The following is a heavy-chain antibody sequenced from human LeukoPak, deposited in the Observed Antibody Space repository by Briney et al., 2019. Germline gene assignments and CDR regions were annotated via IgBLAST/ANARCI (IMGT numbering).Heavy chain of an antibody. D-gene: IGHD6-19*01. CDR1: GFIFSSYG. CDR2: IWHDGSAE. J-gene: IGHJ4*02. CDR3: AKDNRGGWSGYFDY. Sequence: GGSLRLSCATSGFIFSSYGMYWVRQAPGKGLEWVAVIWHDGSAEFYADSVKGRFSISRDDSKNTVYLQMNSLRAEDTALYYCAKDNRGGWSGYFDYWGQGIPVTVSS. V-gene: IGHV3-33*06.